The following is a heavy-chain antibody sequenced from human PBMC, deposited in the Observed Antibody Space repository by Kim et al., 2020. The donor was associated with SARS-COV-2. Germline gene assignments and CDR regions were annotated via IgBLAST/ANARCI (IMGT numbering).Heavy chain of an antibody. J-gene: IGHJ6*02. D-gene: IGHD2-21*02. V-gene: IGHV3-21*01. Sequence: GESLKISCTASGFTFSSYSMNWVRQAPGKGLEWVSSISSGGDYIYFGDSVRGRFSVSRDNAKNSLFLQMDTLRAEDTAVYYCARAEDAVTGHGLVFYSGMDVWGRGTTVTVSS. CDR3: ARAEDAVTGHGLVFYSGMDV. CDR2: ISSGGDYI. CDR1: GFTFSSYS.